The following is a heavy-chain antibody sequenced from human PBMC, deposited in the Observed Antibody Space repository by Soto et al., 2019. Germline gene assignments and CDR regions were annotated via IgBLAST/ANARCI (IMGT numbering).Heavy chain of an antibody. CDR1: GFTFSDYY. J-gene: IGHJ4*02. CDR2: ISSSSSYT. V-gene: IGHV3-11*06. Sequence: GGSLRLSCAASGFTFSDYYMSWIRQAPGKGLEWVSYISSSSSYTNYADSVKGRFTISRDNAKNSLYLQMNSLRAEDKAVYYCDSIHYGEYVGWGQGTLVTVSS. D-gene: IGHD4-17*01. CDR3: DSIHYGEYVG.